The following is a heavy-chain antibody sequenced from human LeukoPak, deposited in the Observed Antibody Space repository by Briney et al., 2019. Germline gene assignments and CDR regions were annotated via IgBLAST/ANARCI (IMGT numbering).Heavy chain of an antibody. CDR2: ISDSGGST. V-gene: IGHV3-23*01. Sequence: PGGSLRLSCAASGFTFSSYAMSWVRQAPGKGLEWVSGISDSGGSTYYADSVKGRFTISRDNSKSTLYLQMNSLRAEDTAVYYCGRYYVMDVWGQGTSVTVSS. CDR3: GRYYVMDV. J-gene: IGHJ6*02. CDR1: GFTFSSYA.